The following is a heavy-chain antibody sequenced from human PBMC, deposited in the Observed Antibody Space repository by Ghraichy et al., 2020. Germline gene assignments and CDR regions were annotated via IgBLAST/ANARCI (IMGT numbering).Heavy chain of an antibody. CDR1: GFTFSSYT. V-gene: IGHV3-23*01. CDR3: ARGGIVVIVRALDRRDAFDI. Sequence: GGSLRLSCAASGFTFSSYTMTWVRQAPGKGLEWVSTVSGSGVNTYYADSVKGRFTISRDNSKNTLYLQINSLRAEDTAVYYCARGGIVVIVRALDRRDAFDIWGQGTMFTGSS. CDR2: VSGSGVNT. D-gene: IGHD2-2*01. J-gene: IGHJ3*02.